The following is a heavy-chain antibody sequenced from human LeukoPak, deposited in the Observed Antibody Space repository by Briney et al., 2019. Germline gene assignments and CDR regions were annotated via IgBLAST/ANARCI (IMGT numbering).Heavy chain of an antibody. Sequence: GGSLRLSCAASGFIFSSYWMHWVRQAPGKGLVWVSRINSDGSSTSYADSVKGRFTISRDNAKNTLYLQMNSLRAEYTAVYYCARVSETTVTSYYYYYYGMDVWGQGTTVTVSS. J-gene: IGHJ6*02. CDR1: GFIFSSYW. D-gene: IGHD4-11*01. V-gene: IGHV3-74*01. CDR2: INSDGSST. CDR3: ARVSETTVTSYYYYYYGMDV.